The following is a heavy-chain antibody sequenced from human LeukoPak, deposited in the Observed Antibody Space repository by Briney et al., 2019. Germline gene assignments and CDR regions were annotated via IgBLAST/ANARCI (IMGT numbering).Heavy chain of an antibody. CDR1: GGSFSGYY. CDR3: ARGFDSSGYYYLSGALDY. D-gene: IGHD3-22*01. V-gene: IGHV4-34*01. CDR2: INHSGST. Sequence: ASETLSLTCAVYGGSFSGYYWSWIRQPPGKGLEWIGEINHSGSTNYNPSLKSRVTISVDTSKNQFSLKLSSVTAADTAVYYCARGFDSSGYYYLSGALDYWGQGTLVTVSS. J-gene: IGHJ4*02.